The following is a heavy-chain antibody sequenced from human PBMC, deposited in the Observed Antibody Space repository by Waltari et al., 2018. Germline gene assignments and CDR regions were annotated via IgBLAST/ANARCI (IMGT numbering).Heavy chain of an antibody. J-gene: IGHJ3*02. CDR2: IRSSSSTI. CDR3: ARDYSSSLAFDI. D-gene: IGHD6-6*01. Sequence: EVQLVESGGGLVQPGGSLRLSCAASGFTFSSYSMNWVRQAPGKGLEWVSYIRSSSSTIDYADSVKGRFTISRDNAKNSLYLQMNSLRAEDTAVYYCARDYSSSLAFDIWGQGTMVTVSS. CDR1: GFTFSSYS. V-gene: IGHV3-48*04.